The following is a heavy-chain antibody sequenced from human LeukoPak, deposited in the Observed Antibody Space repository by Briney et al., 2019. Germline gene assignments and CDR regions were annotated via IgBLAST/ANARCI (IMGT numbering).Heavy chain of an antibody. Sequence: GGSLRLSCEASGFTFSSYGMHWVRQAPGKGLERVAGIWNDGNDKYYADSVKGRFIISRDNSKNTLYLQMNSLRAEDTAVYYCAKGYDFWSGYYDYWGQGTLVTVSS. CDR2: IWNDGNDK. CDR1: GFTFSSYG. CDR3: AKGYDFWSGYYDY. J-gene: IGHJ4*02. D-gene: IGHD3-3*01. V-gene: IGHV3-33*06.